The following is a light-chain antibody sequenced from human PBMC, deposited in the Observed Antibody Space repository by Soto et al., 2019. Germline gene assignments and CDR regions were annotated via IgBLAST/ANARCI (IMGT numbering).Light chain of an antibody. J-gene: IGLJ1*01. V-gene: IGLV2-14*01. Sequence: QSALTQPASVSGSPGQSITISCTGTSSDVGTYNYVSWYQQHPGKAPKVMIYEVTYRPSGVSNRFSGSKSGNTAPLTISGLQAEDEAEYYCSSYTGSSTLYVFGTGTKAPS. CDR3: SSYTGSSTLYV. CDR1: SSDVGTYNY. CDR2: EVT.